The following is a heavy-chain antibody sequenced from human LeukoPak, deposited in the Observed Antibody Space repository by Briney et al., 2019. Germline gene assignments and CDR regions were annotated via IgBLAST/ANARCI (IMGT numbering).Heavy chain of an antibody. CDR2: INPNSGDT. V-gene: IGHV1-2*02. D-gene: IGHD3-10*01. J-gene: IGHJ4*02. CDR1: GYTFTGYY. Sequence: ASVKVSCKASGYTFTGYYMHWVRQAPGQGVEWMGWINPNSGDTNYAQKFQGRVTMTRDTSISTAYMELSSLRSEGTAVYYCARFYTTRRGSVGFDYWGQGTLVTVSS. CDR3: ARFYTTRRGSVGFDY.